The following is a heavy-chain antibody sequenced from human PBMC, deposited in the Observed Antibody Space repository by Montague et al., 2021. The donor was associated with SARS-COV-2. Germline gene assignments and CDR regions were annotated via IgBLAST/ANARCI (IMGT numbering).Heavy chain of an antibody. D-gene: IGHD2-2*01. Sequence: SETLSLTCAVYGGFFSGYYWSWIRQPPGKGLEWIGEISHSGSTNYNPSLKSRVTISVDTSKNQFSLKLSSVTAADTAVYYCARFAYWLLFVASYYGMDVWGQGTTVTVSS. CDR1: GGFFSGYY. V-gene: IGHV4-34*01. CDR2: ISHSGST. J-gene: IGHJ6*02. CDR3: ARFAYWLLFVASYYGMDV.